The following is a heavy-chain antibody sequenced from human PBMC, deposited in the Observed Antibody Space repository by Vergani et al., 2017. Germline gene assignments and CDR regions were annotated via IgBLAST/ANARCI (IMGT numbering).Heavy chain of an antibody. V-gene: IGHV3-7*01. D-gene: IGHD6-13*01. J-gene: IGHJ4*02. CDR1: GFTFDDYA. CDR2: IKQDGSEK. CDR3: ARVISGSAIAAAGYYFDY. Sequence: EVQLVESGGGLVQPGRSLRLSCAASGFTFDDYAMHWVRQAPGKGLEWVANIKQDGSEKYYVDSVKGRFTISRDNAKNTLYLQMNSLRAEDTAVYYCARVISGSAIAAAGYYFDYWGQGTLVTVSS.